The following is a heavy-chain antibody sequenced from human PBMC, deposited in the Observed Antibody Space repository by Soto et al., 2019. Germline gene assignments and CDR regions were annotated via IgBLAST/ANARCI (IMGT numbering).Heavy chain of an antibody. CDR2: ISYDGSNK. CDR1: GFTFSSYA. J-gene: IGHJ4*02. CDR3: ARDYFDLYYDSSYFDY. Sequence: SLRLSCAASGFTFSSYAMHWVRQAPGKGLEWVAVISYDGSNKYYADSVKGRFTISRDNSKNTLYLQMNSLRAEDTAVYYCARDYFDLYYDSSYFDYWGQGTLVTVSS. V-gene: IGHV3-30-3*01. D-gene: IGHD3-22*01.